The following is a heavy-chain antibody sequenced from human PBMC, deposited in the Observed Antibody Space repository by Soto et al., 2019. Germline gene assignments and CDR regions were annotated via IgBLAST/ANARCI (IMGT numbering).Heavy chain of an antibody. CDR3: AADLAAADYYYYGLDV. CDR2: ISYDGTNI. D-gene: IGHD6-25*01. CDR1: GFTFSSLG. Sequence: QMQLVESGGGVVQPGRSLRLSCAASGFTFSSLGMHWVRQAPGKGLEWVAVISYDGTNIYYGDSVKGRFTISRDNSKNTLFLQMNSLRSDDTAVYYCAADLAAADYYYYGLDVRGQGTTVTVSS. J-gene: IGHJ6*02. V-gene: IGHV3-30*03.